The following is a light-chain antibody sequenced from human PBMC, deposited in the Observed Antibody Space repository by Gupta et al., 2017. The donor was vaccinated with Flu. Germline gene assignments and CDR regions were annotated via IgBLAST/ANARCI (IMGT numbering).Light chain of an antibody. V-gene: IGKV3-20*01. CDR2: AAS. J-gene: IGKJ1*01. Sequence: EVVLTQSPGTLSLSPGERATLSCRASQSVTSNYVAWYQQKPGQAPRLLIYAASSRATAIPDRFTGGGSVSDFTLTISRLESEDFAVYYCQQYGISPSTFGQGTKVEIK. CDR3: QQYGISPST. CDR1: QSVTSNY.